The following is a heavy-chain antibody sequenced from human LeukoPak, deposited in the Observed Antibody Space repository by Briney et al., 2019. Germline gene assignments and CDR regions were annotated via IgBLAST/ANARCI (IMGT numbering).Heavy chain of an antibody. CDR2: IYWDDDK. J-gene: IGHJ4*02. D-gene: IGHD6-19*01. CDR3: AHRLPGSSGWYFDH. CDR1: GFSLSTSGVG. Sequence: ESGPTLVKPTQTLTLTCTFSGFSLSTSGVGVGWIRQPPGKALEWLALIYWDDDKRYSPSLKSRLTITKDTSKNQVVLTMTNMDPVDTTTYYCAHRLPGSSGWYFDHWGQGTLVTVSS. V-gene: IGHV2-5*02.